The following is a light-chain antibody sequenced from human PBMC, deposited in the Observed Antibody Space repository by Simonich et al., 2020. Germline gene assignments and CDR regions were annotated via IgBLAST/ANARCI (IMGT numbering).Light chain of an antibody. J-gene: IGKJ3*01. CDR1: QSVSSY. V-gene: IGKV3-11*01. CDR2: DAS. Sequence: LSLSPGERATLSCRASQSVSSYLAWYQQKPGQAPRLLIYDASNRATGIPARFSGSGSGTDFTLTISSLEPEDFAVYYCQQRSNWPPFTFGPGTKVDIK. CDR3: QQRSNWPPFT.